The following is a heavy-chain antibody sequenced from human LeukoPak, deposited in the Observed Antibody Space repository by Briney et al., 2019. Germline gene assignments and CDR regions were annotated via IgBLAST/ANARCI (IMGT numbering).Heavy chain of an antibody. J-gene: IGHJ5*02. CDR1: GGSISSYY. CDR3: ARDHITGKRSSAFDP. V-gene: IGHV4-4*07. D-gene: IGHD1-20*01. CDR2: VYTSGST. Sequence: SETLSLTCTVSGGSISSYYWSWIRQPAGKGLEGIGRVYTSGSTNYNPSLKSRVTMSVDTSKNQFSLKLSSVTAAHTAVYYCARDHITGKRSSAFDPWGQGTLVTVSS.